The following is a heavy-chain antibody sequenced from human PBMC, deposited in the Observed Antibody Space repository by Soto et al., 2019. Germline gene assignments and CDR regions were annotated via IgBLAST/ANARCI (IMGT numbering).Heavy chain of an antibody. D-gene: IGHD1-1*01. CDR1: GFTFSSYG. CDR3: ARQQLERPDSYYYNDV. J-gene: IGHJ6*03. V-gene: IGHV3-33*01. CDR2: IWYDGSNK. Sequence: GGSLRLSCAASGFTFSSYGMHWVRQAPGKGLEWVAVIWYDGSNKYYADSVQGRFTISRDNSKNTLYLQMNSLRAEDTAVYYCARQQLERPDSYYYNDVSGKGTTVTVSS.